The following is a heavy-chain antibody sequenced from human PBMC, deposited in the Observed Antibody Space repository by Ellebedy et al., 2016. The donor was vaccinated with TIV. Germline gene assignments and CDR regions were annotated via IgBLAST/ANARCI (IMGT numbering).Heavy chain of an antibody. CDR2: IYYSGST. J-gene: IGHJ2*01. CDR3: ARRNWEGYFDL. V-gene: IGHV4-39*01. Sequence: SETLSLTCTVSGGSISSSSYYWGWIRQPPGKGLEWIGSIYYSGSTYYNPSLKSRVTISVDTSKNQFSLKLSSVTAADTAVYYCARRNWEGYFDLWGRGTLVTVSS. D-gene: IGHD7-27*01. CDR1: GGSISSSSYY.